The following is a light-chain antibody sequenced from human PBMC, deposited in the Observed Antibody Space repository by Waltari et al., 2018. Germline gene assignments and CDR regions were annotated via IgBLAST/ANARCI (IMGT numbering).Light chain of an antibody. CDR2: DVS. CDR1: SSAVGNYNL. J-gene: IGLJ2*01. Sequence: QSALIQPASVSGSPGQAITISCSGTSSAVGNYNLVSWYQQHPGKAPKLIIYDVSKRPSGVSNRFSGSKSGNTASLTISGLQAEDEADYYCSSYVTGNTVLFGGGTKLTVL. V-gene: IGLV2-23*02. CDR3: SSYVTGNTVL.